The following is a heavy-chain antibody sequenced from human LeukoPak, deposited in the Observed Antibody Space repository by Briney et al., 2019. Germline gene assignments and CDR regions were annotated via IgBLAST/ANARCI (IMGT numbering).Heavy chain of an antibody. CDR1: GGSFSGYY. CDR2: INHSGST. D-gene: IGHD5-24*01. CDR3: ARVSRDGYILNWFDP. Sequence: SETLSLTCAVYGGSFSGYYWSWIRQPPGKGLEWIGEINHSGSTNYNPSLKSRVTISVDTSKNQFSLKLSSVTAADTAVYYCARVSRDGYILNWFDPWGQGTLVTVSS. V-gene: IGHV4-34*01. J-gene: IGHJ5*02.